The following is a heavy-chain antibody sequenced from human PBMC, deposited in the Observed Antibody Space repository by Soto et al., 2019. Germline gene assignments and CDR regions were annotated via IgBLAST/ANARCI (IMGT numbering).Heavy chain of an antibody. Sequence: LRLSCAASGFTFDDYAMHWVRQAPGKGLEWVSGISWNSGSIGYADSVKGRFTISRDNAKNSLYLQMNSLRAEDTALYYCAKESIPDAFDIWGQGTMVTVSS. CDR2: ISWNSGSI. CDR3: AKESIPDAFDI. CDR1: GFTFDDYA. V-gene: IGHV3-9*01. J-gene: IGHJ3*02. D-gene: IGHD6-6*01.